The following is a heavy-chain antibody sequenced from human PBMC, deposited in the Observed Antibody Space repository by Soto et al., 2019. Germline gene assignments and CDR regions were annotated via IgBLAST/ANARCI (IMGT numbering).Heavy chain of an antibody. CDR3: ARIPPSSGSYRDFDL. Sequence: SGPTLVNPTQTLTLTFTFSGFSLSTSGMCVSWIRQPPGKALEWVALIDWDDDKYYSTSLKTRLTISKDTSKNQVVLTMTNMDPEDTPTYYCARIPPSSGSYRDFDLWGGGTVITVSS. V-gene: IGHV2-70*01. D-gene: IGHD1-26*01. J-gene: IGHJ2*01. CDR2: IDWDDDK. CDR1: GFSLSTSGMC.